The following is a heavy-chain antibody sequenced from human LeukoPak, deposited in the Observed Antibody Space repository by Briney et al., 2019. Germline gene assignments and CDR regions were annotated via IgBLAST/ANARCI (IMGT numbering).Heavy chain of an antibody. CDR3: ARGFDGPNAFDI. CDR2: ISYSGST. D-gene: IGHD3-9*01. V-gene: IGHV4-59*01. Sequence: SETLSLTCAVYGGSFSGYYWSWIRQPPGKGLEWIGHISYSGSTNYNPSLKSRVTVSIDTSKNQVSLKLSSMTAADTAVYYCARGFDGPNAFDIWGQGTMVTVAS. CDR1: GGSFSGYY. J-gene: IGHJ3*02.